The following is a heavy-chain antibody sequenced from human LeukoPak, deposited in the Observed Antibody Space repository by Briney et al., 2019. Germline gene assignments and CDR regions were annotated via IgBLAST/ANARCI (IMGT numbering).Heavy chain of an antibody. CDR1: GFTFRNYW. J-gene: IGHJ4*02. D-gene: IGHD3-10*02. V-gene: IGHV3-74*01. CDR3: ARDANRYYVPK. CDR2: INSDGSTT. Sequence: GGSLRLSCAASGFTFRNYWMSWVRQAPGKGLVWVSLINSDGSTTGYADSVKGRFTISRDNAKNTLHLQMHSLRVEDTAVYYCARDANRYYVPKWGQGTLVTVSS.